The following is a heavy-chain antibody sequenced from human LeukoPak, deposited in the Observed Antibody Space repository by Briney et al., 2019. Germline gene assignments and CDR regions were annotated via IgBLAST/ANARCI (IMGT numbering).Heavy chain of an antibody. D-gene: IGHD6-13*01. CDR3: ARDSGSWPENLFDY. CDR2: ISSDGNKK. CDR1: GFTFSTYG. J-gene: IGHJ4*02. Sequence: PGRSLRLSCAASGFTFSTYGMHWVRQAPGKGLEWVAVISSDGNKKYYAGSVKGRFTISRDNSKSTLYLQLNSLRAEDTAVYYCARDSGSWPENLFDYWGQGALVTVSS. V-gene: IGHV3-30*03.